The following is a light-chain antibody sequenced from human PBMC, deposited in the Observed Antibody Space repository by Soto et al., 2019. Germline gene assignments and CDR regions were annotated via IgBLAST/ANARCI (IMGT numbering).Light chain of an antibody. J-gene: IGKJ5*01. CDR2: GAS. V-gene: IGKV3-15*01. CDR1: QSVTSN. Sequence: SPGNLCVDKGYRAALSCRSSQSVTSNLAWYQQKPGQAPRLLIYGASTRATGIPARFSGSGSGTEFTLTISSRQSADFAGYFCQQYNNGAPITFGQATRLDI. CDR3: QQYNNGAPIT.